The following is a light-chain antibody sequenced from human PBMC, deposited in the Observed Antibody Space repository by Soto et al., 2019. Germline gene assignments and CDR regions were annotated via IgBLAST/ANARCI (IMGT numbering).Light chain of an antibody. Sequence: EIVMTQSPATLSVSPGESVTLSCRASQSVSDNLAWYQQKPGQAPRLLIYGASTRASGLPARFSGSGSGTDFTLTISSLQSEDFAVYYCQQYNNWPLTFGPGTKVDIK. CDR1: QSVSDN. CDR2: GAS. CDR3: QQYNNWPLT. V-gene: IGKV3-15*01. J-gene: IGKJ3*01.